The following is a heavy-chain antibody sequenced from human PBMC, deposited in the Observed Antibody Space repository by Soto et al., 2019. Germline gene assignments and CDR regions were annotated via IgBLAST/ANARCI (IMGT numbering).Heavy chain of an antibody. D-gene: IGHD5-18*01. Sequence: GESLKISCQGSGYNFATYWIAWVRQLPGKGPEWMGIIYPGDSDTSYSPSFQGRVTISVDKSISTAYLQWNSLKASDTAVYYCARRGYSYGLDVWGQGTKVTVSS. CDR3: ARRGYSYGLDV. V-gene: IGHV5-51*01. CDR2: IYPGDSDT. CDR1: GYNFATYW. J-gene: IGHJ6*02.